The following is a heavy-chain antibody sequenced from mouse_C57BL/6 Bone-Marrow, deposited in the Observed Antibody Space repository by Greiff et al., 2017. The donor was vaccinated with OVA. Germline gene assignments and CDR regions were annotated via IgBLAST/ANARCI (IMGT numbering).Heavy chain of an antibody. D-gene: IGHD1-1*01. CDR3: SRYGSSHWYFDV. CDR2: IDPSDSYT. J-gene: IGHJ1*03. V-gene: IGHV1-69*01. CDR1: GYTFTSYW. Sequence: QVQLQQPGAELVMPGASVKLSCKASGYTFTSYWMHWVKQRPGQGLEWIGEIDPSDSYTNYNQKLKGKSQLTVDKSYRTAYMQLSSLTSEDSAVYYCSRYGSSHWYFDVWGTGTTVTVSS.